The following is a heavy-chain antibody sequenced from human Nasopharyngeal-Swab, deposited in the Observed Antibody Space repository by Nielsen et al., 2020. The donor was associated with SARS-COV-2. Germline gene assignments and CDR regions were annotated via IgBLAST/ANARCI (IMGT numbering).Heavy chain of an antibody. J-gene: IGHJ6*03. CDR1: GFTFRRYA. V-gene: IGHV3-23*01. CDR3: AKGPGYYYYIDF. CDR2: ISSRGGRP. Sequence: GESLTLSCAASGFTFRRYAMSLVRHAPGKGLEWVSGISSRGGRPYYADTVEGRFTISRDRSKNSLYLQMNSLRAEDTAIYYCAKGPGYYYYIDFWGKGTTVTVSS.